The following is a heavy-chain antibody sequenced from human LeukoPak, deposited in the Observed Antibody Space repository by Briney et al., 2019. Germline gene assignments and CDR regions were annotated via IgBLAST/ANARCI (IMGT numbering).Heavy chain of an antibody. D-gene: IGHD3-10*01. V-gene: IGHV1-18*01. CDR2: ISAYNGNT. Sequence: ASVKVSCKASGYTFTSYGISWVRQAPGQGLEWMGWISAYNGNTNYAQKLQGRVTMTTDTSTSTAYMELRSLRSDDTAVYYCARVITMVRGVIDYYYYGMDVWGQGTTVTVSS. CDR1: GYTFTSYG. CDR3: ARVITMVRGVIDYYYYGMDV. J-gene: IGHJ6*02.